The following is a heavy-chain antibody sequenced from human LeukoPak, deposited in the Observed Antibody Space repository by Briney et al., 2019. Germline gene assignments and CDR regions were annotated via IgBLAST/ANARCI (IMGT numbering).Heavy chain of an antibody. CDR2: IYYTGGT. CDR1: GGSISSSSYY. Sequence: PSETLSLTCTVSGGSISSSSYYWVWIRQPPGKRLEWIVSIYYTGGTNYSPSLKSRVSITVDTSKNQFSLKLSSVTAADTAVYYCARHGGTRVTLVEVYYFDYWGQGTLVTVSS. J-gene: IGHJ4*02. V-gene: IGHV4-39*01. CDR3: ARHGGTRVTLVEVYYFDY. D-gene: IGHD4-11*01.